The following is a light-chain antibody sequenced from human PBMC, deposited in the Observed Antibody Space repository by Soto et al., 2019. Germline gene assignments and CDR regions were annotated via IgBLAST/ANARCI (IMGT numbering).Light chain of an antibody. J-gene: IGKJ2*01. CDR1: QSISSY. Sequence: DIQMTQSPSSLSASVGDRVTITCRASQSISSYLNWYQQKPGKAPKLLIYAASSLQSGVPSRFSGSGSGTDFTLTIISLQPEDFATYYCQQSSSTPPSFGQGTKLEIK. CDR3: QQSSSTPPS. V-gene: IGKV1-39*01. CDR2: AAS.